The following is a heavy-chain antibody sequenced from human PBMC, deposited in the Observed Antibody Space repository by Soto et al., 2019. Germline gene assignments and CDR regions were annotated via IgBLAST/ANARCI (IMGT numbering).Heavy chain of an antibody. D-gene: IGHD3-16*02. J-gene: IGHJ4*02. CDR1: GGSISSYY. Sequence: TLSLTCTVSGGSISSYYWSWIRQPPGKGLEWIGYIYYSGSTNYNPSLKSRVTISVDTSKNQFSLKLSSVTAADTAVYYCASFLGELSPEYWYWGQGTLVTVSS. CDR2: IYYSGST. V-gene: IGHV4-59*01. CDR3: ASFLGELSPEYWY.